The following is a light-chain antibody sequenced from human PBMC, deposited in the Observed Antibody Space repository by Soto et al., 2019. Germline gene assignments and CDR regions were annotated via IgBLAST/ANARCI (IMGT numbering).Light chain of an antibody. J-gene: IGKJ5*01. CDR3: QHRSNWPIT. CDR2: DAS. Sequence: EIVLTQSPATLSLSPGERATLSCRASQSVSSYLAWYQQKPGQAPRLLIYDASNRATGIPARFSGSGSGTDLTVTISSLEPEDFAVYYCQHRSNWPITFGQGTRLEIK. V-gene: IGKV3-11*01. CDR1: QSVSSY.